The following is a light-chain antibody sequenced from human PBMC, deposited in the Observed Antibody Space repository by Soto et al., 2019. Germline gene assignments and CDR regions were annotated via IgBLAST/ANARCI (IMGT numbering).Light chain of an antibody. CDR3: QQYANWPKT. J-gene: IGKJ1*01. Sequence: EIVMTQSPATLSMSPGERATLSCRASQSVSNKLVWYQQKPGQAPRLLIYAASTRATGIPARFSGSGSETEFTLTISSLQPEDLAVYYCQQYANWPKTFGQGTKV. CDR2: AAS. CDR1: QSVSNK. V-gene: IGKV3-15*01.